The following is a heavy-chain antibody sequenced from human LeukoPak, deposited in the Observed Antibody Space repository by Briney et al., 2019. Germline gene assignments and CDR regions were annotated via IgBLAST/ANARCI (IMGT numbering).Heavy chain of an antibody. CDR1: GFTFSGYW. CDR2: IKQDGSEK. Sequence: PGGSLRLSCAASGFTFSGYWMSWVRQAPGKGLEWVANIKQDGSEKYYVDSVKGRFTISRDNAKNSLYLQMNSLRAEDTAVYYCASVLWPNYWGQGTLVTVSS. J-gene: IGHJ4*02. D-gene: IGHD2-8*02. CDR3: ASVLWPNY. V-gene: IGHV3-7*01.